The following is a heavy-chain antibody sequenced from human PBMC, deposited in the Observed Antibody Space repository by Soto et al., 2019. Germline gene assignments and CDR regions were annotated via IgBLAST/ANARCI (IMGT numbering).Heavy chain of an antibody. D-gene: IGHD4-4*01. V-gene: IGHV2-5*02. CDR1: GFSLSTSGVG. CDR2: IYWDDDK. CDR3: AHSWTWLQLDY. Sequence: QITLKESGPTLVKPTQTLTLTCTFSGFSLSTSGVGVGWIRQPPGKALEWLALIYWDDDKRYSPSLKSRLTITKDTSKNQEVLTMTNMDPVDTATYYYAHSWTWLQLDYWGQGTLVTVSS. J-gene: IGHJ4*02.